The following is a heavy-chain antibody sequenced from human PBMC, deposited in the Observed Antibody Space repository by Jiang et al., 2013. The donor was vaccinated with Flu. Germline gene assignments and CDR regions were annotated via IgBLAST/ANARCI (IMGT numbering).Heavy chain of an antibody. CDR3: ARGGDILTGYYSWFDP. J-gene: IGHJ5*02. Sequence: WVRQAPGQRLEWMGWINAGNGNTKYSQKFQGRVTITRDTSASTAYMELSSLRSEDTAVYYCARGGDILTGYYSWFDPWGQGTLVTVSS. CDR2: INAGNGNT. D-gene: IGHD3-9*01. V-gene: IGHV1-3*01.